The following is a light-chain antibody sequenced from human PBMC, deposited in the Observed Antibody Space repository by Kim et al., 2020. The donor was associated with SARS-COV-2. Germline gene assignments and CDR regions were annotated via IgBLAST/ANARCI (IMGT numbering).Light chain of an antibody. CDR2: DSS. CDR1: QSVSYSS. J-gene: IGKJ1*01. Sequence: EIALTQSPGTLSLSPGERATLSCRASQSVSYSSVAWYQQKRGQAPRLLIYDSSSRATGIPDRFGGSGSGTDFTLTITRLEPEDFAVYYCQQYGSSPQTFGQGTKVDIK. CDR3: QQYGSSPQT. V-gene: IGKV3-20*01.